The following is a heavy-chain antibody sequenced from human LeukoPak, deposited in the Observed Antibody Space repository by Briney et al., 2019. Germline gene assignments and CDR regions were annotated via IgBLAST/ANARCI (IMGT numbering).Heavy chain of an antibody. CDR3: ARDWRGYCSSTSCYWNNWFDP. J-gene: IGHJ5*02. Sequence: GPSVKVSCKASGGTFSSYAISWVRQAPGQGLEWMGGIIPIFGTANYAQKFQGKVTITADESTSTAYMELSSLRSEDTAVYYCARDWRGYCSSTSCYWNNWFDPWGQGTLVTVSS. V-gene: IGHV1-69*01. CDR1: GGTFSSYA. D-gene: IGHD2-2*01. CDR2: IIPIFGTA.